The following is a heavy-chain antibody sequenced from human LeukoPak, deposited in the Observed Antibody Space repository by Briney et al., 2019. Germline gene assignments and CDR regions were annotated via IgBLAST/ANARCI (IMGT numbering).Heavy chain of an antibody. D-gene: IGHD5-24*01. CDR2: FYYSGST. V-gene: IGHV4-59*08. CDR1: GGSISSYY. CDR3: ARRLKGAGNTRDPWFDP. J-gene: IGHJ5*02. Sequence: SETLSLTCTVSGGSISSYYWSWIRQPPGKGLEWIGYFYYSGSTNYNPSLKSRITMSVDTSKNHFSLKLSSVTAADTTVYYCARRLKGAGNTRDPWFDPWGQGTLVTVSS.